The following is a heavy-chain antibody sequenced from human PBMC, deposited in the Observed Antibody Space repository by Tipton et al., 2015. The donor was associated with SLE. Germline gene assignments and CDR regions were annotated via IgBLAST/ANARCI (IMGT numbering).Heavy chain of an antibody. Sequence: TLSLTCTVSGGSLSGHYWSWVRQPPGKGREWVGCIYYSGSTNKNPSLQSRVSISVDTSKSQISLKLTSVTAADTAVYFCARGLVMGRYDAFDTWGQGTMVTVSS. CDR3: ARGLVMGRYDAFDT. CDR2: IYYSGST. CDR1: GGSLSGHY. J-gene: IGHJ3*02. D-gene: IGHD3-9*01. V-gene: IGHV4-59*11.